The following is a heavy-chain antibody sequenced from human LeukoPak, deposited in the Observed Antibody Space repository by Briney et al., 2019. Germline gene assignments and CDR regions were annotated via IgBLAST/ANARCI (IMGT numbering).Heavy chain of an antibody. J-gene: IGHJ6*02. CDR1: GGSISSGGYY. CDR3: ARDLQPDYGMDV. Sequence: SSETLSLTCTVSGGSISSGGYYWSWIRQHPGKGLEWIGYIYYSGSTYYNPSLKSRVTISVDKSKNQFSLKLSSVTAADTAVYYCARDLQPDYGMDVWGQGTTVTVSS. V-gene: IGHV4-31*03. CDR2: IYYSGST.